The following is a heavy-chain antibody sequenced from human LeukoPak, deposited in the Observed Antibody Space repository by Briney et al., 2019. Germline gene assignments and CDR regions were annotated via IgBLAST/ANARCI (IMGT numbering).Heavy chain of an antibody. V-gene: IGHV3-23*01. CDR2: IRGSGDIT. CDR1: GFTFSSYA. Sequence: PGGSLRLSCAASGFTFSSYAMSWVRQAPGKGPEWVSGIRGSGDITYYADSVKGRFTISRDNFKNTLYLQMNSLRAEDTAVYYCAKTRIVCTSVSCPGGGFDYWGHGTLVTVSS. D-gene: IGHD2-2*01. J-gene: IGHJ4*01. CDR3: AKTRIVCTSVSCPGGGFDY.